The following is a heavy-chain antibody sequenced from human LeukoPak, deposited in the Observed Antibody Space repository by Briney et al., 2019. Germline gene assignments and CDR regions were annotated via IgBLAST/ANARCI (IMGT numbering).Heavy chain of an antibody. J-gene: IGHJ6*02. CDR2: IYYSGST. D-gene: IGHD6-19*01. CDR3: ARRGYSSGWSYGMDV. V-gene: IGHV4-59*08. Sequence: SETLSLTCTVSGGSISSYYWSWIQQPPGKGLEWIGYIYYSGSTNYNPSLKSRVTISVDTSKNQFSLKLSSVTAADTAVYYCARRGYSSGWSYGMDVWGQGTTVTVSS. CDR1: GGSISSYY.